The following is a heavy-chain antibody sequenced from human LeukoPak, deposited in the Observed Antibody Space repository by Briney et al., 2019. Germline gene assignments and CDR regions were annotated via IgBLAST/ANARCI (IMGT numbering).Heavy chain of an antibody. CDR1: GFTFSQYW. CDR3: AREDYSNYAPYFDY. J-gene: IGHJ4*02. V-gene: IGHV3-74*01. Sequence: PGGSLRLFCEASGFTFSQYWMHWVRQAPGKGRVWVSRIDPDGSSTNYADSVEGRLTISRDNAKNTLYLQLSRLRAEDTAVYYCAREDYSNYAPYFDYWGQGTLVTVSS. D-gene: IGHD4-4*01. CDR2: IDPDGSST.